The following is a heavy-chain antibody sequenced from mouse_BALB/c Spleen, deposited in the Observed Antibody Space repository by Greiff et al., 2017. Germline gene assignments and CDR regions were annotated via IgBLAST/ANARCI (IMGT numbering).Heavy chain of an antibody. D-gene: IGHD1-1*01. V-gene: IGHV7-1*02. Sequence: EVQGVESGGGLVQPGGSLRLSCATSGFTFSDFYMEWVRQPPGKRLEWIAASRNKANDYTTEYSASVKGRFIVSRDTSQSILYLQMNALRAEDTAIYYCARDARDRDYGREVDYWGQGTTLTVSS. CDR1: GFTFSDFY. J-gene: IGHJ2*01. CDR2: SRNKANDYTT. CDR3: ARDARDRDYGREVDY.